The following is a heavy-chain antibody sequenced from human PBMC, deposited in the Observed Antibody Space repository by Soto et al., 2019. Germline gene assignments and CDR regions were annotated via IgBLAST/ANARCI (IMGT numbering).Heavy chain of an antibody. D-gene: IGHD2-2*01. Sequence: QVQLVQSGAEVKKPGASVKVSCKSSGYTFTMSGISWVRQAPGQGLEWMGWISGYNGNTNYEQKFQDRVTITTDTSTNTADMELRSLRSADTAVYYCAREGPRPYDYYGMDVWGQGTTVTVSS. J-gene: IGHJ6*02. CDR1: GYTFTMSG. CDR3: AREGPRPYDYYGMDV. CDR2: ISGYNGNT. V-gene: IGHV1-18*01.